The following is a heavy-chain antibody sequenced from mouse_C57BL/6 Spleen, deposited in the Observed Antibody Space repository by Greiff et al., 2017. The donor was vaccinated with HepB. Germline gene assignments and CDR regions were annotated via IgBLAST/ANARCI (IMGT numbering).Heavy chain of an antibody. D-gene: IGHD1-1*01. CDR1: GYTFTDYN. J-gene: IGHJ2*01. Sequence: EVQLQQSGPELVKPGASVKIPCKASGYTFTDYNMDWVKQSHGKSLEWIGDINPNNGGTIYNQKFKGKATLTVDKSSSTAYMELRSLTSEDTAVYYCARAFITTVSSDRGYYFDYWGQGTTLTVSS. V-gene: IGHV1-18*01. CDR2: INPNNGGT. CDR3: ARAFITTVSSDRGYYFDY.